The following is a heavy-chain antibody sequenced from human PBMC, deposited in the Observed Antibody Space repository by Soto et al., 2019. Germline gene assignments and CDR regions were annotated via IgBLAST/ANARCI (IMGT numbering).Heavy chain of an antibody. CDR2: ISFDTSNS. CDR1: GIVFSSFG. Sequence: VQLVESGGGVVQPGNSLRLSCAVSGIVFSSFGMHWVRQAPGKGLEWVAVISFDTSNSYYADSVNGRFTISRDNSKNLLFLQRDGLRPEDRASYWCMTPGTSDHSDYWGWGNLVTVSA. J-gene: IGHJ4*02. D-gene: IGHD4-17*01. V-gene: IGHV3-30*03. CDR3: MTPGTSDHSDY.